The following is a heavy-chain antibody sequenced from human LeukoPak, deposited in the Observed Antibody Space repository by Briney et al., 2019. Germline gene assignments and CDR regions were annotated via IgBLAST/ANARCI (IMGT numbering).Heavy chain of an antibody. Sequence: SETLSLTCTVSGGSISSSSYYWGWIRQPPGKGLEWIGSIYYSGSTYYNPSLKSRVTISVDTSKNQFSLKLSSVTAADTAVYYCARDHSSSSLIKRGFDYWGQGTLVTVSS. CDR3: ARDHSSSSLIKRGFDY. D-gene: IGHD6-6*01. CDR1: GGSISSSSYY. V-gene: IGHV4-39*07. J-gene: IGHJ4*02. CDR2: IYYSGST.